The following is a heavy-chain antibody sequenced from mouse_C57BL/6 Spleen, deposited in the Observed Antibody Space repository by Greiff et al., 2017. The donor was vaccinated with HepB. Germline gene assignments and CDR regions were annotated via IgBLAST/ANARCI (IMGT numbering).Heavy chain of an antibody. D-gene: IGHD6-1*01. Sequence: EVMLVESGGGLVKPGGSLKLSCAASGFTFSSYAMSWVRQTPEKRLEWVATISDGGSYTYYPDNVKGRFTISRDNAKNNLYLQMSHLKSEDTAMYYCARDASDHWYFDVWGTGTTVTVSS. V-gene: IGHV5-4*01. J-gene: IGHJ1*03. CDR2: ISDGGSYT. CDR1: GFTFSSYA. CDR3: ARDASDHWYFDV.